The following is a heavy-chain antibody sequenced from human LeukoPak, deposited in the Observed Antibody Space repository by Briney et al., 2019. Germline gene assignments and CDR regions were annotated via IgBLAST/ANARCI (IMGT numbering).Heavy chain of an antibody. CDR3: AKDQSGTTP. CDR2: ITGSGDST. V-gene: IGHV3-23*01. CDR1: GFTFTSYG. D-gene: IGHD1-1*01. Sequence: PGGSLRLSCAASGFTFTSYGMSWVRQAPGKGLEWVSHITGSGDSTYYVDSVKGRFTISGDNSKNTLYLQMNSLRAEDTAVYYCAKDQSGTTPWGQGTLVTVSS. J-gene: IGHJ5*02.